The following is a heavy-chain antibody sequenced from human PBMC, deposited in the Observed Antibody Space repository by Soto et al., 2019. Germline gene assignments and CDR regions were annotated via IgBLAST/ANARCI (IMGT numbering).Heavy chain of an antibody. V-gene: IGHV4-31*03. Sequence: SETLSLTCTVSGGSISSGGYYWSWIRQHPGKGLEWIGYIYYSGSAYYNPSLKNRVTISVDTSKNQFSLRLSSVTAADTAVYYCARDVDTAMVTTVRRRTPPEIMGFDPWGQGTLVTVS. CDR2: IYYSGSA. J-gene: IGHJ5*02. CDR3: ARDVDTAMVTTVRRRTPPEIMGFDP. D-gene: IGHD5-18*01. CDR1: GGSISSGGYY.